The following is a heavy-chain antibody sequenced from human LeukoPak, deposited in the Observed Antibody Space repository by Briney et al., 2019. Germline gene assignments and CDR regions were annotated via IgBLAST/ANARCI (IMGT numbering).Heavy chain of an antibody. CDR1: GGSISSYY. V-gene: IGHV4-4*07. J-gene: IGHJ3*02. CDR3: ARDRQGKCSGGSCYSDAFDI. Sequence: SETLSLTCPVSGGSISSYYWSWIRQPAGRGLEWIGRIYTSGSTNYNPSLKSRVTISVDTSKNQFSLKLSSVTAADTAVYYCARDRQGKCSGGSCYSDAFDIWGQGTMVTVSS. D-gene: IGHD2-15*01. CDR2: IYTSGST.